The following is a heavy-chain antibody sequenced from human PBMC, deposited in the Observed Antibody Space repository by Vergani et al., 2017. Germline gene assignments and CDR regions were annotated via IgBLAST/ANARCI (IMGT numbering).Heavy chain of an antibody. CDR1: GFTFSSYS. CDR2: ISSSSSYI. D-gene: IGHD6-6*01. Sequence: EVQLVESGGGLVQPGGSLRLSCAASGFTFSSYSMNWVRQAPGQGLEWVSSISSSSSYIYYADSVKGRFTIARDNAKNSLYLQMNSLRAEDTAVYYCARDVSMAARPGLIDYWGQGTLVTVSS. J-gene: IGHJ4*02. CDR3: ARDVSMAARPGLIDY. V-gene: IGHV3-21*01.